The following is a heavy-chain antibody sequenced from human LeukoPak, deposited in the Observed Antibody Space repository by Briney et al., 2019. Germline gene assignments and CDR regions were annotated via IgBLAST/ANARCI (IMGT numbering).Heavy chain of an antibody. V-gene: IGHV4-59*01. CDR1: GASISSSY. J-gene: IGHJ3*02. CDR3: VRGNYDNRGYSNAFDI. Sequence: SGTLSLTCTVSGASISSSYWSWVRQPPGKRLEWIGFIYYSGSTNSNPSLKSRVTISADTSKNQFSLKLSSVTAADTALYYCVRGNYDNRGYSNAFDIWGQGATVTVSS. D-gene: IGHD3-22*01. CDR2: IYYSGST.